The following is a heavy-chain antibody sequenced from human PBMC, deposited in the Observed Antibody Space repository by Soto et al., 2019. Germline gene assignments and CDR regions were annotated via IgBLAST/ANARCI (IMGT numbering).Heavy chain of an antibody. J-gene: IGHJ4*02. CDR2: ISYDGSNQ. Sequence: QVQLVESGGGVVQPGRSLRLSCAASGFTFSGYAMHWVRQAPGKGLEWVAVISYDGSNQYYADSVKGRFTISRDNSKNTLYLQMNSLRAEDTAVYYCARGYSGGLLTPWGQGTLVTVSS. D-gene: IGHD6-19*01. CDR3: ARGYSGGLLTP. V-gene: IGHV3-30-3*01. CDR1: GFTFSGYA.